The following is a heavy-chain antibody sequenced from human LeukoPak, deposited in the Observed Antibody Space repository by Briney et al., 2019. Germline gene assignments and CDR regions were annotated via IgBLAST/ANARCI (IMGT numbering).Heavy chain of an antibody. V-gene: IGHV5-51*01. CDR3: ARNPTDSSGYD. J-gene: IGHJ4*02. D-gene: IGHD3-22*01. CDR1: GYSFTSYW. Sequence: EESLNVSCKGSGYSFTSYWIGWVRQMPGKGLEWMGIIYPGDSDTRYSPSFQGQVTISADKSISTAYLQWSSLKASDTAMYYCARNPTDSSGYDWGQGTLVTVSS. CDR2: IYPGDSDT.